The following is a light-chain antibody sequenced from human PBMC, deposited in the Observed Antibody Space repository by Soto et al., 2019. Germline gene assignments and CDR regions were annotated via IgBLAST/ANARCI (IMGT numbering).Light chain of an antibody. V-gene: IGLV2-14*01. CDR2: DVS. J-gene: IGLJ1*01. CDR1: SSDVGGYNY. Sequence: QSALNQPASVYGSTGQSITISCTGTSSDVGGYNYVSWYQQHPGKAPKLMIYDVSNRPSGVSNRFSGSKSGNTASLTISGLQAEDEADYYCSSYTSSSTLLYVFGTGTKVTVL. CDR3: SSYTSSSTLLYV.